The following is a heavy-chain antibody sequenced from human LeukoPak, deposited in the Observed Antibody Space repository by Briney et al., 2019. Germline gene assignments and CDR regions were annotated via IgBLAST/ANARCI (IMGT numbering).Heavy chain of an antibody. CDR3: AKDRYDILTGYYLP. CDR2: ISYDGSNK. V-gene: IGHV3-30*04. D-gene: IGHD3-9*01. CDR1: GFTSSSYA. J-gene: IGHJ5*02. Sequence: GGSLRLSCAASGFTSSSYAMHWVRQAPGKGLEWVAVISYDGSNKYYADSVKGRFTISRDNSKNTLYLQMNSLRAEDTAVYYCAKDRYDILTGYYLPWGQGTLVTVSS.